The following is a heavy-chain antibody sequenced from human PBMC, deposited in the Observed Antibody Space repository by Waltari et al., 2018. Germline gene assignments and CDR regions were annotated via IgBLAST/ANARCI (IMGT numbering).Heavy chain of an antibody. V-gene: IGHV4-31*03. CDR3: ASRREITIFGVDMDV. D-gene: IGHD3-3*01. Sequence: QVQLQESGPGLVKPSQTLSLTCTVSGGSISSGGYYWSWIRQHPGKGLEWIGYIYYSGSTSYNPSLKSRVTISVDTSKNQFSRKLSSVTAADTAVYYCASRREITIFGVDMDVWGKGTTVTISS. J-gene: IGHJ6*03. CDR2: IYYSGST. CDR1: GGSISSGGYY.